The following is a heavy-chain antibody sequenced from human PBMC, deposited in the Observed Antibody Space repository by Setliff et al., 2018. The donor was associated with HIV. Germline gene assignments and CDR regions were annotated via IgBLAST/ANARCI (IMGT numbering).Heavy chain of an antibody. V-gene: IGHV3-23*01. CDR2: ISGSGGDT. Sequence: PGGSLRLSCAASGFTFSSYWIHWVRQAPGKGLECVAVISGSGGDTYYADSVKGRFTISRDNSRNTLYLQMKSLRAEDTAVYYCAKDQAIVPTAIDYWGQETLVTVSS. J-gene: IGHJ4*02. CDR1: GFTFSSYW. CDR3: AKDQAIVPTAIDY. D-gene: IGHD2-2*01.